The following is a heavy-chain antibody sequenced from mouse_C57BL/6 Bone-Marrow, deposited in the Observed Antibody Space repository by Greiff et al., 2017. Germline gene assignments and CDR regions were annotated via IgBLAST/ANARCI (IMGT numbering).Heavy chain of an antibody. CDR3: ARSYYDYDGKGY. D-gene: IGHD2-4*01. V-gene: IGHV1-7*01. J-gene: IGHJ2*01. CDR2: INPSSGYT. CDR1: GYTFTSYW. Sequence: QVQLQQSGAELAKPGASVKLSCKASGYTFTSYWMHWVKQRTGKGLEWIGYINPSSGYTKYNQKFKDKATLTADKSSSTAYMQLSSLTYKDSAVYYCARSYYDYDGKGYWGQGTTLTVSS.